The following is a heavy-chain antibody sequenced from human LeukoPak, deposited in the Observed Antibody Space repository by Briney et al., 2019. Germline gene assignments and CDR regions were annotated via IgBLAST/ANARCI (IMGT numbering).Heavy chain of an antibody. CDR3: AKGFYCSGGSCPQYFQH. Sequence: GGSLRLSCAASGFTFSSYEMNWVRQAPGKGLEWVSAISGSGGSTYYADSVKGRFTISRDNSKNTLYLQMNSLRAEDTAVYYCAKGFYCSGGSCPQYFQHWGQGTLVTVSS. D-gene: IGHD2-15*01. CDR2: ISGSGGST. CDR1: GFTFSSYE. J-gene: IGHJ1*01. V-gene: IGHV3-23*01.